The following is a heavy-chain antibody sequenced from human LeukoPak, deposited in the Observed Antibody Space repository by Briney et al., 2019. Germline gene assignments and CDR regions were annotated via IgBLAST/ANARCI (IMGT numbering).Heavy chain of an antibody. CDR2: IYYSGST. Sequence: SETLSLTCTVSGGSISSYYWSWIRQPPGKGLEWIGYIYYSGSTNYNPSLKSRVTISVDTSKNQFSLKLSSVTAADTAVYYCARDSFYCSGGSCYDAFDIWGQGTVVTVSS. CDR3: ARDSFYCSGGSCYDAFDI. D-gene: IGHD2-15*01. V-gene: IGHV4-59*01. CDR1: GGSISSYY. J-gene: IGHJ3*02.